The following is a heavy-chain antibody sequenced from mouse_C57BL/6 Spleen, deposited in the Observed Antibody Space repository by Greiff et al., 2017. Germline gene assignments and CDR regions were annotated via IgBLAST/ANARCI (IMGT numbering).Heavy chain of an antibody. Sequence: QVQLQQSGAELVRPGTSVKLSCKASGYTFTSYWMHWVKQRPGQGLEWIGVIDPSDSYTNYNQKFKGKATLTVDTSSSTAYMQLSSLTSEDSAVYYCARDYYYGSSYDYFDYWGQGTTLTVSS. CDR1: GYTFTSYW. D-gene: IGHD1-1*01. CDR3: ARDYYYGSSYDYFDY. J-gene: IGHJ2*01. V-gene: IGHV1-59*01. CDR2: IDPSDSYT.